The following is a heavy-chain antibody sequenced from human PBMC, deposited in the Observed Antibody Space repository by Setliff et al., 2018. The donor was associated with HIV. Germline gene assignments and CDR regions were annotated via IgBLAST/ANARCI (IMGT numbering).Heavy chain of an antibody. CDR2: IYYSGNT. J-gene: IGHJ3*02. Sequence: TLSLTCTVSGGSISSGDYYWSWIRQPPGKGLEWIAYIYYSGNTYYNPSLKSRATISVDTSKNQFSLKLNSVTVADTAVYYCARDPAVASREVAFDIWGQGTMVTVSS. CDR3: ARDPAVASREVAFDI. V-gene: IGHV4-30-4*08. D-gene: IGHD6-25*01. CDR1: GGSISSGDYY.